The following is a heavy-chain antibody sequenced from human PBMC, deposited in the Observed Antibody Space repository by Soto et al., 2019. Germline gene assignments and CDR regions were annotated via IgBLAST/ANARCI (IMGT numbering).Heavy chain of an antibody. CDR3: AVRGYGVKQTRGAFDI. CDR2: ISYDGSNK. V-gene: IGHV3-30*03. Sequence: QVQLVESGGGVVQPGRSLRLSCAASGFTFSSYGMHWVRQAPGKGLEWVAVISYDGSNKYYADSVKGRFTISRDNSKNTLYLQMNSLRAEDTAVYYCAVRGYGVKQTRGAFDIWGQGTMVTVSS. J-gene: IGHJ3*02. CDR1: GFTFSSYG. D-gene: IGHD5-12*01.